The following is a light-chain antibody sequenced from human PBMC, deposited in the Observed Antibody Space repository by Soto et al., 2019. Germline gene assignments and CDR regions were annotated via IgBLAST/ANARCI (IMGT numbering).Light chain of an antibody. J-gene: IGKJ1*01. CDR2: DAS. Sequence: EIVLTQSPATLSLSPGERATLSCRASQSVSSYLAWYHQKPGQSPRLLIYDASNRATGIPARFSGSGSGTDFTLRVRSLEPEDFAVYYCQQRSNLPRTFGQGTKVQIK. V-gene: IGKV3-11*01. CDR3: QQRSNLPRT. CDR1: QSVSSY.